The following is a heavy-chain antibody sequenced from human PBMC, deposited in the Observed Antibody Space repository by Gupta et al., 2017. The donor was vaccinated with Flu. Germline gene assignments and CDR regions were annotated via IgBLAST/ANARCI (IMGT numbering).Heavy chain of an antibody. J-gene: IGHJ4*02. CDR3: VTGVMAGKVTDD. CDR1: GFTFSDHY. CDR2: TKNKAKSLTK. V-gene: IGHV3-72*01. D-gene: IGHD6-19*01. Sequence: EVQLVESGGALVQPGGSLRLSCAASGFTFSDHYMDWVRKAPGKGLEGVGRTKNKAKSLTKEYAASVRGRFIISRDDSKNSLYLQLNSLRTEDTAVYYCVTGVMAGKVTDDWGQGTMVTVSS.